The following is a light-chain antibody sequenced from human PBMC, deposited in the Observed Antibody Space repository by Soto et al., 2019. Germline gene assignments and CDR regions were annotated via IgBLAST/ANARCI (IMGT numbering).Light chain of an antibody. J-gene: IGKJ1*01. CDR1: QSLIHSDGSTY. V-gene: IGKV2-30*02. CDR2: EVS. Sequence: DVVMTQSPLSLPVTLGQPASISCRSSQSLIHSDGSTYLSWFQQRPGRSPRRLIYEVSDRDSGVPAVVSGSRSGTDFTVKISRVEAEDVGVYYCMQGTHWPWTFGQGTEVEIK. CDR3: MQGTHWPWT.